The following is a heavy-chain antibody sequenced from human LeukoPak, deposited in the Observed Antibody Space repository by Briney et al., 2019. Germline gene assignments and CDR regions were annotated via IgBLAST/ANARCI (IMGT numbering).Heavy chain of an antibody. CDR3: ARDGSPFGVVIIAMYYFDY. Sequence: GGSLRLSCAASGFTFSNAWMNWVRQAPGKGLEWVGRIKSKTDGGTTDYAAPVKGRFTISRDDSKNTLYLQMNSLKTEDTAVYYCARDGSPFGVVIIAMYYFDYWGQGTLVTVSS. D-gene: IGHD3-3*01. J-gene: IGHJ4*02. CDR1: GFTFSNAW. V-gene: IGHV3-15*07. CDR2: IKSKTDGGTT.